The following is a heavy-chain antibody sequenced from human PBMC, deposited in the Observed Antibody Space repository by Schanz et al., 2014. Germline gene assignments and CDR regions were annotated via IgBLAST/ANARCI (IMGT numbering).Heavy chain of an antibody. CDR1: GFTFDPYS. V-gene: IGHV3-30-3*01. J-gene: IGHJ6*03. CDR2: LSSDESRK. CDR3: ARPSDSSWYMDV. Sequence: VQLVESGGGLVQPGGSLRLSCAASGFTFDPYSMHWLRQSPGKGLEWVAVLSSDESRKFYADSVKGRFTISRDNAKNSLYLQMNSLRAEDTAVYYCARPSDSSWYMDVWGKGTTVTASS. D-gene: IGHD2-21*02.